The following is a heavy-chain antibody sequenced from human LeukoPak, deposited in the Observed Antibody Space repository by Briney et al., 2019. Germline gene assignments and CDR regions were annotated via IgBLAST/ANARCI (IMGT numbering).Heavy chain of an antibody. D-gene: IGHD6-13*01. CDR2: ISGSTVST. CDR3: AKASRWYYFDC. V-gene: IGHV3-23*01. Sequence: GGSLRLSCATSELTFSNYAMTWVRQAPGKGLEWVSAISGSTVSTYYADSVKGRFIISRDNSKNTLYLQMNSLRAEDTAVYYCAKASRWYYFDCWGRGTLSPFPQ. J-gene: IGHJ4*02. CDR1: ELTFSNYA.